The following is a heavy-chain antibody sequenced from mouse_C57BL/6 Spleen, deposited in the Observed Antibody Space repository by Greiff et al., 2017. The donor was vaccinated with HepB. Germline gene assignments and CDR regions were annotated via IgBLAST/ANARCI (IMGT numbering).Heavy chain of an antibody. CDR1: GYTFTSYW. V-gene: IGHV1-53*01. CDR2: INPSNGGT. D-gene: IGHD1-1*01. CDR3: ARGGYYYGTLFDY. Sequence: QVQLQQPGTELVKPGASVKLSCKASGYTFTSYWMHWVKQRPGQGLEWIGNINPSNGGTNYNEKFKSKATLTVDKSSSTAYMQLSSLTSEDSAVYDCARGGYYYGTLFDYWGQGTTLTVSS. J-gene: IGHJ2*01.